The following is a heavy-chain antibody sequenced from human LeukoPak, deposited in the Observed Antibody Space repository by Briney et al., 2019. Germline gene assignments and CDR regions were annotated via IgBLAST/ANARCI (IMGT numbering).Heavy chain of an antibody. CDR3: ARAPTSVSNPYYFDY. V-gene: IGHV5-51*01. Sequence: GKSLKISCKGSGYSFTTYWIGWVRQMPGKGLEGMGIIYPGDFDTRYSPSFRGQVTISVDKSINTAYLQWSSLKASDTAMYYCARAPTSVSNPYYFDYWGQGALVTVSS. CDR1: GYSFTTYW. J-gene: IGHJ4*02. CDR2: IYPGDFDT.